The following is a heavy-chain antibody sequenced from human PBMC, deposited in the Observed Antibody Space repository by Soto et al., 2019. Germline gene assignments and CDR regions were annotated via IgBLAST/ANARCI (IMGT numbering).Heavy chain of an antibody. D-gene: IGHD1-26*01. CDR1: GGSISRSNYY. CDR3: ARLGWEPRDY. J-gene: IGHJ4*02. CDR2: IYYDGNT. Sequence: QLQLQESGPGLVKPSETLSLTCTVSGGSISRSNYYWGWIRQPPGKGREWIGSIYYDGNTHYSSSLKSRVSISVDTSKNQFFLKVSSVTAADTAVYYCARLGWEPRDYWGQGTLVTVSS. V-gene: IGHV4-39*01.